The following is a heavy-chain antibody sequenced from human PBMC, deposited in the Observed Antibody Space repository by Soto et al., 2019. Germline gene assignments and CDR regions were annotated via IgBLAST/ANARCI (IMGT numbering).Heavy chain of an antibody. Sequence: GGSLRLSCAASGFTFSSYAMSWFRQAPGKGLEWVSAISGSGGSTYYADSVKGRFTISRDNAKNSLYLQMNSLRAEDTAVYYCARDHHRYSGYDYVDYWGQGTLVTVSS. V-gene: IGHV3-23*01. D-gene: IGHD5-12*01. CDR1: GFTFSSYA. CDR3: ARDHHRYSGYDYVDY. CDR2: ISGSGGST. J-gene: IGHJ4*02.